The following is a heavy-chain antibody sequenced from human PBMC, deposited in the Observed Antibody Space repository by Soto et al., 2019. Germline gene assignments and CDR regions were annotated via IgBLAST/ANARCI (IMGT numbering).Heavy chain of an antibody. D-gene: IGHD3-10*01. CDR3: AWFSYYFYSMDF. Sequence: GGSLRLSCAASGFTFSSYSMIWVRQAPGKGLEWVSYISNSSSTIYYADSVKGRFTISRDNAKNSLYLQMNSLRDEDTAVYYCAWFSYYFYSMDFWGQGTTDTVSS. V-gene: IGHV3-48*02. J-gene: IGHJ6*02. CDR1: GFTFSSYS. CDR2: ISNSSSTI.